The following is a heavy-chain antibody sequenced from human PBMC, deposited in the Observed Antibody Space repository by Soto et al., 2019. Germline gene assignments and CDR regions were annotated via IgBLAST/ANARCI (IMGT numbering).Heavy chain of an antibody. CDR2: ISHDGRIK. J-gene: IGHJ4*02. CDR3: ARVSGHVYATLHGPFDY. CDR1: EFTFNRHA. V-gene: IGHV3-30*04. Sequence: QVQLVESGGGVVQPGRSLRLSCAASEFTFNRHAMLWVRQAPGKGLEWVAVISHDGRIKYYADSVKGRFTISRDNSMNTLDLQMNSLRAEDTAIYFCARVSGHVYATLHGPFDYWGQGTLVTVSS. D-gene: IGHD2-8*01.